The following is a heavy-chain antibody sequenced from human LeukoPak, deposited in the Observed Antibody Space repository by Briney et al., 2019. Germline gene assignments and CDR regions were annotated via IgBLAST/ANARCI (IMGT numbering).Heavy chain of an antibody. CDR3: AREIGPRQLHLWGSAFDY. CDR1: GYTFTSYD. Sequence: GASVKVSCQASGYTFTSYDINWVRQAPGQGLEWMGIINPSGGTTSYAQNFQGRVTMTRDTSTSTVYMELSSLRSEDTAVYYCAREIGPRQLHLWGSAFDYWGQGTLVTVSS. J-gene: IGHJ4*02. CDR2: INPSGGTT. V-gene: IGHV1-46*01. D-gene: IGHD5-18*01.